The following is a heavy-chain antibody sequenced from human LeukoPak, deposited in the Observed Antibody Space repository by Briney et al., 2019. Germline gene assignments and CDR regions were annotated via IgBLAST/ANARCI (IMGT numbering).Heavy chain of an antibody. J-gene: IGHJ3*02. CDR2: IYYSGST. V-gene: IGHV4-59*01. Sequence: SETLSLTCTVSGGSISSYYWSWIRQPPGKGLEWIGYIYYSGSTNYNPSLKSRVTISVDTSKNQFSLRLSSVTAADTAVYYCARAGLGEAFDIWGQGTMVTVSS. CDR1: GGSISSYY. CDR3: ARAGLGEAFDI. D-gene: IGHD3-16*01.